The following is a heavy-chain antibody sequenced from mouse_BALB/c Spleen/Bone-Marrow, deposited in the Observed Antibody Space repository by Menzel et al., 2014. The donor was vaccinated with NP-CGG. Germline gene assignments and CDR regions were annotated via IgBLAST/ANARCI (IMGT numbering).Heavy chain of an antibody. Sequence: VQLQESGAELVKPGASVKLSCKASGYTFTSYWMHWVKQRPGQVLEWIGEINPSNGRTSYDEKFKSKATLTVDKSSSTAYMQLSSLTSEDSAVYYCALYYYGSLDYWGQGTTLTVSS. V-gene: IGHV1S81*02. CDR1: GYTFTSYW. CDR3: ALYYYGSLDY. CDR2: INPSNGRT. D-gene: IGHD1-1*01. J-gene: IGHJ2*01.